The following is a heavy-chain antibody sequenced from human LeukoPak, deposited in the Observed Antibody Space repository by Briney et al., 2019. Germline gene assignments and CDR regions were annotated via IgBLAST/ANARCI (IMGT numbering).Heavy chain of an antibody. Sequence: SETLSLTCTVSGGSISSSSYYWGWIRQPPGKGLEWIGSIYYSGTTYYNSSLKSRLTVSVDTSKNQFSLTLRSVTAADTAVYYCARQQHSWFGELSSFYMDVWGKGTTVTISS. V-gene: IGHV4-39*01. J-gene: IGHJ6*03. CDR2: IYYSGTT. CDR1: GGSISSSSYY. CDR3: ARQQHSWFGELSSFYMDV. D-gene: IGHD3-10*01.